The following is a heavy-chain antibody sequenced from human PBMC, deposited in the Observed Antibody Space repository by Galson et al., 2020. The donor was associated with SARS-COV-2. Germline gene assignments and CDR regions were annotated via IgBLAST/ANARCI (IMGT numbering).Heavy chain of an antibody. V-gene: IGHV3-23*01. J-gene: IGHJ4*02. CDR1: GFTFSSYA. CDR2: ISGSAGST. D-gene: IGHD4-17*01. Sequence: GGSLRLSCAASGFTFSSYAMSWVRQAPGKGLEWVSAISGSAGSTYYADSVKGRFTISRDNSQNTLYLQMNSLRAEDTAVYYCAKDQGNDYGDQINYWGQGTLVTVSS. CDR3: AKDQGNDYGDQINY.